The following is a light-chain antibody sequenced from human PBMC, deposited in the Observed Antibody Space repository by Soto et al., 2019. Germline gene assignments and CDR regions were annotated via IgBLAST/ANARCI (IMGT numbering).Light chain of an antibody. J-gene: IGKJ1*01. V-gene: IGKV3-15*01. CDR2: GTS. Sequence: EIVMTQSPATLSVSPGERVTLYCRASQSVSNTLAWYQLKPGQAPRLLIHGTSIRATGIPARFSGSGSGTEFTLTISSLQSEDFGVYYCQQYNNWPPWTFGQGTKVEIK. CDR1: QSVSNT. CDR3: QQYNNWPPWT.